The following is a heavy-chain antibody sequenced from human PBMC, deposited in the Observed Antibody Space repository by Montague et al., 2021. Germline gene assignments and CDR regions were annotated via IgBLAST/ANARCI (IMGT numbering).Heavy chain of an antibody. CDR2: VYKRGDT. D-gene: IGHD3-10*01. J-gene: IGHJ3*02. CDR3: ARDSPVVEPWVGEHKGAFDI. CDR1: GDSISSYEYY. V-gene: IGHV4-4*07. Sequence: SETLSLTCSVSGDSISSYEYYWTWIRQPVGRGLEWIGRVYKRGDTNTNPSLRSRHTLSVDTSKNHFSLTLTSVTAADTAVYFCARDSPVVEPWVGEHKGAFDIWGQGTMVTVSS.